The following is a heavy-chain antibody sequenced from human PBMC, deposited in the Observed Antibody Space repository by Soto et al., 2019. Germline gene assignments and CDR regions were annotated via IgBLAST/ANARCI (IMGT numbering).Heavy chain of an antibody. CDR1: GFNVMSYW. CDR3: ARDIGFDYVN. Sequence: PGGSLRRSCAVSGFNVMSYWMSWVRQAPGKGLEWVASIKEDGSEIYYLHSVRGRFSISRDSARNALHLTMNYLSAEDTGVYFCARDIGFDYVNWGQGTLVTVSS. V-gene: IGHV3-7*01. CDR2: IKEDGSEI. J-gene: IGHJ4*02. D-gene: IGHD3-16*01.